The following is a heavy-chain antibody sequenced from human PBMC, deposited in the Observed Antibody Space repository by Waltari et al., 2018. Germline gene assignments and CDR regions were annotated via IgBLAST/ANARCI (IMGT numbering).Heavy chain of an antibody. V-gene: IGHV4-4*07. D-gene: IGHD5-12*01. J-gene: IGHJ4*02. CDR1: RYC. CDR3: ARSYSGYDYDS. Sequence: RYCWSWRLQPAGEGLRWIGRINTSGNTKFNPALEVRVTVSVDTSKNQFSLKLSSVTAADTAVYYCARSYSGYDYDSWGQGTLVTVSS. CDR2: INTSGNT.